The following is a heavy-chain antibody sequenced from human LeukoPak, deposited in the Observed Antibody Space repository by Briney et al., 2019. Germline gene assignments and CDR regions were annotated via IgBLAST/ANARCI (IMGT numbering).Heavy chain of an antibody. CDR3: ARRTVYGSGSYYNRDHYYYYGMDV. CDR2: IYPGDSDT. D-gene: IGHD3-10*01. CDR1: GYSFTSYW. Sequence: GESLKISCKGSGYSFTSYWIGWVRQLPGKGLEWMGIIYPGDSDTRYSPSFQGQVTISADKSISTAYLQWSSLKASDTAMYYCARRTVYGSGSYYNRDHYYYYGMDVWGQGTTVTVSS. V-gene: IGHV5-51*01. J-gene: IGHJ6*02.